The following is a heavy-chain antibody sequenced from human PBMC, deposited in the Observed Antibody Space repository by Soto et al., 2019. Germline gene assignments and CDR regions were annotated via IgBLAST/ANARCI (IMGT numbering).Heavy chain of an antibody. V-gene: IGHV3-30-3*01. Sequence: GASLRLSCADSGFTFSSYAMHWVRQAPGKGLEWVAVISYDGSNKYYADSVKGRFTISRDNSKNTLYLQMNSLRAEDTAVYYCASLRAEYTYYYDSSGYSIDYWGQGTLVTVSS. J-gene: IGHJ4*02. CDR2: ISYDGSNK. CDR3: ASLRAEYTYYYDSSGYSIDY. D-gene: IGHD3-22*01. CDR1: GFTFSSYA.